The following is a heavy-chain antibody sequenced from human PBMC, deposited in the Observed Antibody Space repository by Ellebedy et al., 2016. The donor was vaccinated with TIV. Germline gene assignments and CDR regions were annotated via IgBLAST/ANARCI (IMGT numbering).Heavy chain of an antibody. D-gene: IGHD6-19*01. V-gene: IGHV3-43D*03. CDR3: AKDMGIAVAGTDYYYGMDV. CDR2: ISWDGGST. J-gene: IGHJ6*02. CDR1: GFTFDDYA. Sequence: GESLKISXAASGFTFDDYAMHWVRQAPGKGLEWVSLISWDGGSTYYADSVKGRFTISRDNSKNSLYLQMNSLRAEDTALYYCAKDMGIAVAGTDYYYGMDVWGQGTTVTVSS.